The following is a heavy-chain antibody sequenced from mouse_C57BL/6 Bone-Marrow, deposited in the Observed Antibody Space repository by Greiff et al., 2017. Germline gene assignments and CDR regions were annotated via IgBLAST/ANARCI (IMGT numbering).Heavy chain of an antibody. D-gene: IGHD2-4*01. CDR1: GYTFTSYW. CDR3: ALYDYDEAWFAY. J-gene: IGHJ3*01. V-gene: IGHV1-69*01. CDR2: IDPSDSYT. Sequence: QVQLKQPGAELVMPGASVKLSCKASGYTFTSYWMHWVKQRLGQGLEWIGEIDPSDSYTNYNQQFKGKSTLTVDKSSSTAYMQLSSLTSEGSAGYYCALYDYDEAWFAYWGQGTLVTVSA.